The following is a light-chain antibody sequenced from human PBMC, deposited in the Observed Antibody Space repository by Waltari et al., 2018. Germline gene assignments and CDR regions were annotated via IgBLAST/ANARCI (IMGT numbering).Light chain of an antibody. Sequence: DIVMTQSPATLSVSPGERATLSCRASQSIGTNLAWYQHKPGQAPRFLIYGASTRATGIPDRFSGSGSGREFTLTISSLQSADFAVYYCQQYNNWPGTFGQGTRVEIK. V-gene: IGKV3-15*01. CDR2: GAS. J-gene: IGKJ1*01. CDR1: QSIGTN. CDR3: QQYNNWPGT.